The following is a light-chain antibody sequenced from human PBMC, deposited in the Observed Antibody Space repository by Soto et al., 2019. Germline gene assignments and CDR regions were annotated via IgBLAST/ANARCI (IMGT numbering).Light chain of an antibody. CDR1: SSDVGGYNY. CDR2: EVS. Sequence: QSALTQPASVSGSPGQSITISCTGTSSDVGGYNYVSWYQQHPGKAPKLMIYEVSNRPSGVSKRFSGSKSGNTASLTISGLQAEDEADYYGSSYTSSSTLVVFGGGTKLTVL. J-gene: IGLJ2*01. V-gene: IGLV2-14*01. CDR3: SSYTSSSTLVV.